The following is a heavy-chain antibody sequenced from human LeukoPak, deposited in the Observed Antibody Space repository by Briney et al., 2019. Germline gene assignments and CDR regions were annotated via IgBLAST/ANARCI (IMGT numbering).Heavy chain of an antibody. CDR1: GGSISSGGYY. V-gene: IGHV4-31*03. Sequence: SETLSLTCTVSGGSISSGGYYWSWIRQHPGKGLEWIGYIYYSGSTYYNPSLKSRVTMSVDTSKNQFSLKLSSVTAADTAVYYCATFYDSSGYYHDYWGQGTLVTVSS. CDR2: IYYSGST. J-gene: IGHJ4*02. CDR3: ATFYDSSGYYHDY. D-gene: IGHD3-22*01.